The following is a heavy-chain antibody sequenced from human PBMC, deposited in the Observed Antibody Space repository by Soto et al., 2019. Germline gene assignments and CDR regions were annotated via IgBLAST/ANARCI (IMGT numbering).Heavy chain of an antibody. V-gene: IGHV3-23*01. CDR3: AKASAGSGSYYNPQGDY. J-gene: IGHJ4*02. CDR1: GFTFSSYA. CDR2: ISGSGGST. Sequence: EVQLLESGGGLVQPGGSLRLSCAASGFTFSSYAMSWVRQAPGKGLEWVSAISGSGGSTYYADSVKGRFTISRDNSKNTLYLQMNSLRAEDTAVYYCAKASAGSGSYYNPQGDYWGQGTLVTVSS. D-gene: IGHD3-10*01.